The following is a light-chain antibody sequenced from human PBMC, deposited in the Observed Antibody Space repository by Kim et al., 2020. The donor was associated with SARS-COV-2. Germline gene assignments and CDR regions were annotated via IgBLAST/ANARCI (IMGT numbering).Light chain of an antibody. CDR3: CSYAGSRV. CDR1: SSDVGSYNL. V-gene: IGLV2-23*02. J-gene: IGLJ2*01. CDR2: EVS. Sequence: SHGQSNTISCTGTSSDVGSYNLVSWYQQHPGKAPKLMIYEVSKRPSGVSNRFSGSKSGNTASLTISGLQAEDEADYYCCSYAGSRVFGGGTQLTVL.